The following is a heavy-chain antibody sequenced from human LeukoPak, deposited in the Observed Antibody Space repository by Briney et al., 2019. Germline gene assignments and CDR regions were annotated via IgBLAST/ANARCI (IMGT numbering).Heavy chain of an antibody. CDR3: ARLKWEGSYYYYYMDV. J-gene: IGHJ6*03. D-gene: IGHD1-26*01. V-gene: IGHV4-4*09. CDR2: IYTSGST. Sequence: SETLSLPYTVSGDSISSYYWSWLRQPPGKGLEGIGYIYTSGSTNYNPSLKSRVTISVDTSKNQFSLKLSSVTAADTAVYYCARLKWEGSYYYYYMDVWGKGTTVTVSS. CDR1: GDSISSYY.